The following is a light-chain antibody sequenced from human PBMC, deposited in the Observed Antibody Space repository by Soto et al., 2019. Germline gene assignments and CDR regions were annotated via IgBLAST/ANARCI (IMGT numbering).Light chain of an antibody. CDR2: AAS. Sequence: DLQMTQSPSSLSASIGERVTITCRAGHSISSYLNWYQQKPGKAPKLLIYAASSLQSGVPSRFSGSGSGTDFTLTINSLQPEDFATYYCQHTYSAPYTFGQGTKLEIK. V-gene: IGKV1-39*01. CDR3: QHTYSAPYT. J-gene: IGKJ2*01. CDR1: HSISSY.